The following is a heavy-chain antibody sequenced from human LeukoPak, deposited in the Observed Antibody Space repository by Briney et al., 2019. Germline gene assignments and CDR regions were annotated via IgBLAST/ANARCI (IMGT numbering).Heavy chain of an antibody. D-gene: IGHD5-18*01. Sequence: PSETLSLTCTVSGGSISSGSYYWSWIRQPAGKGLEWIGRIYTSGSTNYNPSLKSRVTISVDTSKNQFSLTLSSVTAADTAVYYCARARYSYALNFDYWGQGTLVTVSS. CDR1: GGSISSGSYY. CDR3: ARARYSYALNFDY. J-gene: IGHJ4*02. V-gene: IGHV4-61*02. CDR2: IYTSGST.